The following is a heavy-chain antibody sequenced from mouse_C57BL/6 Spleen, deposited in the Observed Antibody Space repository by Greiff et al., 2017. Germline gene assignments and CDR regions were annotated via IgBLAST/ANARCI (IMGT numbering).Heavy chain of an antibody. CDR2: IHPSDSDT. J-gene: IGHJ4*01. Sequence: QVQLQQPGAELVKPGASVKVSCKASGYTFTSYWMHWVKQRPGQGLEWIGRIHPSDSDTNYNQKFKGKATFTVDKSSSTAYMQLSSLTSEDSAVYYCAIGDYDYGDAMDYWGQGTSVTVSS. CDR3: AIGDYDYGDAMDY. CDR1: GYTFTSYW. D-gene: IGHD2-4*01. V-gene: IGHV1-74*01.